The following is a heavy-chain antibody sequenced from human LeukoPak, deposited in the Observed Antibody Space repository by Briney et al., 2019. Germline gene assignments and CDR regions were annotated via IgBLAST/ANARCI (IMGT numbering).Heavy chain of an antibody. Sequence: SETLSLTCTVSGGSISSYYWSWIRQPPGKGLEWIGYIYYSGSTNYNPSLKSRVTISVDTSKNQFSLKLSSVTAADTAVYYCARHAQTHYYFDYWGQGTLVTVSS. D-gene: IGHD2-8*01. J-gene: IGHJ4*02. CDR3: ARHAQTHYYFDY. CDR1: GGSISSYY. V-gene: IGHV4-59*01. CDR2: IYYSGST.